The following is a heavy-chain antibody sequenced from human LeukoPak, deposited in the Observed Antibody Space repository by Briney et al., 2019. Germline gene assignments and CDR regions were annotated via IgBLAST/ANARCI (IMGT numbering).Heavy chain of an antibody. D-gene: IGHD5-24*01. CDR2: ISESGSA. Sequence: SECLSLAWTVSGGSVTSYYWSWIRQPPGKGLEWIGYISESGSANSNPSLKSRVTISVDTSKNQFSLKLSSVTAADTAVYYCARVQMATLHFDYWGQGTPVTVSS. V-gene: IGHV4-59*08. CDR3: ARVQMATLHFDY. J-gene: IGHJ4*02. CDR1: GGSVTSYY.